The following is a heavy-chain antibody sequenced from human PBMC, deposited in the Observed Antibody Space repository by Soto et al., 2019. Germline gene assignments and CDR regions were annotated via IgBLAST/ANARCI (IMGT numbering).Heavy chain of an antibody. Sequence: QVQLQESGPGLVKPSETLSLTCTVSGDSISNYYWSWIRQPPGKGLEWIGYAYYGGNTNYNPSLKSRLRLSVDTSKGQFALKLNSVTVADTAVDYCAKHLSAWLRMEAFDVWGPGTMVTVSS. CDR3: AKHLSAWLRMEAFDV. CDR1: GDSISNYY. CDR2: AYYGGNT. V-gene: IGHV4-59*08. J-gene: IGHJ3*01. D-gene: IGHD5-12*01.